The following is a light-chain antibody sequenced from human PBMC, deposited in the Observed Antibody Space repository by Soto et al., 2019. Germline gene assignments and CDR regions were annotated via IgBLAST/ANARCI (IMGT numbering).Light chain of an antibody. V-gene: IGLV2-14*01. CDR1: SSDVGGYNY. CDR3: VSFTTSKSYV. Sequence: QSVLTQPASVSGSPGQSITISCTGTSSDVGGYNYVSWYQQYPGKAPKLMIYDITNRPSGVSNRFSGSKAGNTASLTISGLQAEDEADYYCVSFTTSKSYVFGTGTKVTVL. CDR2: DIT. J-gene: IGLJ1*01.